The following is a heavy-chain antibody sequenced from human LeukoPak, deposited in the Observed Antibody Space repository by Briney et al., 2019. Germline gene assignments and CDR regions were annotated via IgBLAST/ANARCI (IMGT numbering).Heavy chain of an antibody. V-gene: IGHV4-34*01. J-gene: IGHJ4*02. CDR1: GGSFSGYY. D-gene: IGHD6-13*01. CDR2: INHSGST. Sequence: PSETLSLTCAVYGGSFSGYYWSWIRQPPGKGLEWIGEINHSGSTNYNPSLKTRVTISVDTSKNQFSLKLSSVTAADTAVYYCAREGYEQQLGSDWGQGTLVTVSS. CDR3: AREGYEQQLGSD.